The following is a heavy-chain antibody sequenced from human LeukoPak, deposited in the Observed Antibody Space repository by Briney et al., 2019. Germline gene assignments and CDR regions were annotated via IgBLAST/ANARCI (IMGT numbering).Heavy chain of an antibody. J-gene: IGHJ6*02. CDR1: GFTFSDRD. CDR2: SRNKAKSHTT. CDR3: ALWSYYYYGLDV. V-gene: IGHV3-72*01. D-gene: IGHD5-18*01. Sequence: PGASLRLSCAASGFTFSDRDMDWVRQAPGKGLEWVGRSRNKAKSHTTEYAASVKGRFTISRDNSNNSVWLQMNSLKTEDTAVYYCALWSYYYYGLDVWGHGTTVTVSS.